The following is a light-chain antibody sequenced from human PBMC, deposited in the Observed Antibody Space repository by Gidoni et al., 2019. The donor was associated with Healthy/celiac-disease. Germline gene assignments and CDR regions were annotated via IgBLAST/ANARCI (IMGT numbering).Light chain of an antibody. J-gene: IGLJ2*01. CDR2: QDS. CDR1: KLGAKY. CDR3: QAWDSSTVV. Sequence: SYALTQPPSVSVSPGQTASITCSGDKLGAKYACWYQQKPGQSPVLVIYQDSKRPSGSPERFSGSNSGNTATLTISGTQAMDEADYYCQAWDSSTVVFGGGTKLTVL. V-gene: IGLV3-1*01.